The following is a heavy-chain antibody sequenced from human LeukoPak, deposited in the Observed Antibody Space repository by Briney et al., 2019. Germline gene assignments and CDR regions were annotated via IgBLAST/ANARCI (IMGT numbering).Heavy chain of an antibody. Sequence: GGSLRLSCAASGFTFSSYWMHWVRQAPGKGLVWVSRINSDGSSTSYADSVEGRVTISRDNAKNTLYLQMNSLRAEDTAVYYCARDLRMYYYGSGSYGLDYWGQGTLVTVSS. D-gene: IGHD3-10*01. CDR1: GFTFSSYW. CDR2: INSDGSST. V-gene: IGHV3-74*01. CDR3: ARDLRMYYYGSGSYGLDY. J-gene: IGHJ4*02.